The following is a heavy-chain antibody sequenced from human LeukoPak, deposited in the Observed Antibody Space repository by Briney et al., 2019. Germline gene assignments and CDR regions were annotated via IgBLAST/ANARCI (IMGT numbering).Heavy chain of an antibody. V-gene: IGHV5-51*01. D-gene: IGHD3-22*01. CDR3: ARKLGYYYDSTIDI. Sequence: GESLKISCKGFGYSFTSYWIAWVRQMPGNGLEWMGIIYPGDSDTRYSPSFQGQVTISADKSISTAYLQWSSLKASDTAMYYCARKLGYYYDSTIDIWGQGTMVTVSS. CDR1: GYSFTSYW. J-gene: IGHJ3*02. CDR2: IYPGDSDT.